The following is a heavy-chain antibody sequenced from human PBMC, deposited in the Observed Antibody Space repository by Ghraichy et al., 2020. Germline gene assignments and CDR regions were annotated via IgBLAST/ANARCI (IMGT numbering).Heavy chain of an antibody. J-gene: IGHJ4*02. D-gene: IGHD6-13*01. CDR1: GFTLANFN. V-gene: IGHV3-21*06. CDR3: AAAGVDH. Sequence: GGSLRLSCEASGFTLANFNFNWIRQAPGKGLDWVSSISATGVNIFYADSVKGRFIISRDNVNHSLYLQMYSLRAEDTSVYYCAAAGVDHWGQGTLVTVSS. CDR2: ISATGVNI.